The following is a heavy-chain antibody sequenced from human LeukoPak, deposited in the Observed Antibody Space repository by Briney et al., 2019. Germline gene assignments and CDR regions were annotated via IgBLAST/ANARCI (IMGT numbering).Heavy chain of an antibody. J-gene: IGHJ5*02. D-gene: IGHD6-13*01. Sequence: PGGSLRLSCAASGFTFDSYAMSWVRQAPGKGREWVSAVSRFGGTTYYADSAKGRFPISRENSNNTAYLQMNSLRVRDTALYYCVKHVGSRWSNNRFDPWGQGTLVTVS. CDR3: VKHVGSRWSNNRFDP. CDR2: VSRFGGTT. CDR1: GFTFDSYA. V-gene: IGHV3-23*01.